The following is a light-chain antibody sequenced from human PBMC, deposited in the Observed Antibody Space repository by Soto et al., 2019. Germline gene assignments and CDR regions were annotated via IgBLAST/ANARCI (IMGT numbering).Light chain of an antibody. Sequence: EIVLTQSPDTLSLSPCERATLSCSASQNFGSSYLAWYQQKRGQAPRFLIYDTSTRATGIPARFSGSGSGTDFTLTISRLEPEDFAVYYCQQYGNSPWTFGQGTKVDIK. CDR2: DTS. CDR3: QQYGNSPWT. V-gene: IGKV3-20*01. J-gene: IGKJ1*01. CDR1: QNFGSSY.